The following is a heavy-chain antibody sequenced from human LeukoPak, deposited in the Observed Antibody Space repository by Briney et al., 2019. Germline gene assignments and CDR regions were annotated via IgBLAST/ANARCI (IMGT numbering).Heavy chain of an antibody. CDR1: GGYISSSSYY. D-gene: IGHD3-9*01. CDR3: ARDLATALRYFDWPR. V-gene: IGHV4-39*07. J-gene: IGHJ3*01. CDR2: IYYSGST. Sequence: SETLSLTCTVSGGYISSSSYYWGWIRQPPGKGLEWFGSIYYSGSTYYNPSLKSRVTISVDTSKNQFSLKLSSVTAADTAVYYCARDLATALRYFDWPRWGQGTMVTVSS.